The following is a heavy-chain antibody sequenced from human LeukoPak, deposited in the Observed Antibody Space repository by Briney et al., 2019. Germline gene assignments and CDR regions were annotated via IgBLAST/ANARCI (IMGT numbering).Heavy chain of an antibody. CDR3: ARGSSGWYDSAEYFQH. V-gene: IGHV3-21*01. J-gene: IGHJ1*01. CDR2: ISSSSSYI. D-gene: IGHD6-19*01. CDR1: GFTFSSYS. Sequence: GGSLRLSCAASGFTFSSYSMNWVRQAPGKGLEWVSSISSSSSYIYYADSVKGRFTISRDNAKNSLYLQMNSLRAEDTAVYYCARGSSGWYDSAEYFQHWGQGTLVTVSS.